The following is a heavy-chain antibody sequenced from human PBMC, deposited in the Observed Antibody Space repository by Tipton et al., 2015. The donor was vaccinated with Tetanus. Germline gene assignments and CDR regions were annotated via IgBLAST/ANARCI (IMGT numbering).Heavy chain of an antibody. CDR1: GYNFNLYW. V-gene: IGHV5-51*01. CDR3: ARRLGPYTGDHIWHFDI. J-gene: IGHJ2*01. D-gene: IGHD3-16*01. Sequence: QLVQSGAEVKKAGESLKISCQGSGYNFNLYWIAWVRQMPGNGLEWMGIIYPGDSDTTYSPSFQGQVTISADRSISTAHLQWSSLKASDAAVYFCARRLGPYTGDHIWHFDIWGRGTLVTVSS. CDR2: IYPGDSDT.